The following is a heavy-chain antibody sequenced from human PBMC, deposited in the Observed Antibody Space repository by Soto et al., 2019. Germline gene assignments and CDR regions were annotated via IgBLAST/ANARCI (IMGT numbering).Heavy chain of an antibody. Sequence: QVQLVQSGAEVKKPGASVKVSCKASGYTFTSYGISWVRQAPGQGLEWMGWISAYNGNTNYAQKLQGRVTMTTDTSTSTAYMELRSLRSDDTAVYYCARYGSITIFGVVIIPSYYYYGMDVWGQGTTVTVSS. CDR2: ISAYNGNT. CDR3: ARYGSITIFGVVIIPSYYYYGMDV. V-gene: IGHV1-18*04. J-gene: IGHJ6*02. D-gene: IGHD3-3*01. CDR1: GYTFTSYG.